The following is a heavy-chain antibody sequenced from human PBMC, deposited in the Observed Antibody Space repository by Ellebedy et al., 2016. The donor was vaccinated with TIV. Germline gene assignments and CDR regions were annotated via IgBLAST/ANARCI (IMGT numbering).Heavy chain of an antibody. D-gene: IGHD2-15*01. CDR3: ARQGSGFAP. CDR2: IDPTDSYT. CDR1: GYIFTNYW. V-gene: IGHV5-10-1*01. Sequence: GESLKISCKGSGYIFTNYWISWVRQMPGKGLEWMGRIDPTDSYTNYSPSFQGHVTISADNSISTAYLQWSSLNASDTAMYYCARQGSGFAPWGQGTLVTVSS. J-gene: IGHJ5*02.